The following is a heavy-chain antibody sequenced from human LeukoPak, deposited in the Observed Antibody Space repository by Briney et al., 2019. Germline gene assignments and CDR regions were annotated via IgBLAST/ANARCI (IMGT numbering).Heavy chain of an antibody. V-gene: IGHV3-30*18. D-gene: IGHD5-18*01. CDR2: ISYDGSNK. CDR3: TKGSYSYGWRDSMDV. CDR1: GFTFSSYG. Sequence: GRSLRLSCAASGFTFSSYGMHWVRQAPGKGLEWVAVISYDGSNKYYADYVKGRFTISRDNSKNTLYLQMNRLRAEDTAVYYCTKGSYSYGWRDSMDVWGQGTTVTVSS. J-gene: IGHJ6*02.